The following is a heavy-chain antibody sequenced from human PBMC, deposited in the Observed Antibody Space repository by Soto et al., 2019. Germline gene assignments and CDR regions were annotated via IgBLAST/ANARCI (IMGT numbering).Heavy chain of an antibody. Sequence: GESLKISCKGSGYTFTTYWIGWVRQMPGKGLEWMGIIYPSDSDTRYSPSFQGQVIISADKSISTTYLQWSSLKASDTAMYYCVSQYSNFYYGMDVWGQGTMVTVSS. J-gene: IGHJ6*02. V-gene: IGHV5-51*01. CDR1: GYTFTTYW. CDR2: IYPSDSDT. CDR3: VSQYSNFYYGMDV. D-gene: IGHD4-4*01.